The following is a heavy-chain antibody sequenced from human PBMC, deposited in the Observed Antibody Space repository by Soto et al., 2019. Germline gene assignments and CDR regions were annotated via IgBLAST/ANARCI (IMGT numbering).Heavy chain of an antibody. V-gene: IGHV3-64D*06. Sequence: LRLSCSASGFAFSSYAMHWVRQAPGKGPEYVSAVTSNGGGIYYADSVKGRFTISRDNSKNTLHLQMSSLRAEDTAVYFCARDCSGGSCYPGMDVWGQGTTVTVSS. CDR2: VTSNGGGI. CDR1: GFAFSSYA. CDR3: ARDCSGGSCYPGMDV. D-gene: IGHD2-15*01. J-gene: IGHJ6*02.